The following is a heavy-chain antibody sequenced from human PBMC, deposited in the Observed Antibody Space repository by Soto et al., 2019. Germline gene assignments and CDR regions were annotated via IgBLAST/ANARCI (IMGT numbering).Heavy chain of an antibody. D-gene: IGHD3-10*01. CDR2: ISGSGGST. V-gene: IGHV3-23*01. CDR3: AKDYKFKLIIPPRYFQH. CDR1: GFTFSSYA. J-gene: IGHJ1*01. Sequence: GGSLRLSCAASGFTFSSYAMSWVRQAPGKGLEWVSAISGSGGSTYYADSVKGRFTISRDNSKKTLYLQMNSLRAEDTAVYYCAKDYKFKLIIPPRYFQHWGQGTLVTVSS.